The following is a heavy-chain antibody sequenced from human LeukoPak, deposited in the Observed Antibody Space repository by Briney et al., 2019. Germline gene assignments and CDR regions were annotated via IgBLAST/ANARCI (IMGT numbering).Heavy chain of an antibody. D-gene: IGHD3-3*01. CDR3: ARAEPYYDFRSGYYSDAFDI. Sequence: SQTLSLTCAVYGGSFSGYYWSWIRQPPGKGLEWIGEINHSGSTNYNPSLKSRVTISVDTSKNQFSLKLSSVTAADTAVYYCARAEPYYDFRSGYYSDAFDIWGQGTMATVSS. V-gene: IGHV4-34*01. J-gene: IGHJ3*02. CDR1: GGSFSGYY. CDR2: INHSGST.